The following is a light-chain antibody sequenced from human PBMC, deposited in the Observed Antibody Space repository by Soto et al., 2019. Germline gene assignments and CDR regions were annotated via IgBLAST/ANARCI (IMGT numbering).Light chain of an antibody. V-gene: IGKV1-5*03. CDR3: QHYNSYSEA. Sequence: DIQMTQSPSTLSGSVGDRVTITCRASQTISGWLAWYQQKPGKAPKLLIYKASTLKSGVPSRFSGSGSGTEFTLTISILQPDDFATYYCQHYNSYSEAFGQGT. CDR1: QTISGW. CDR2: KAS. J-gene: IGKJ1*01.